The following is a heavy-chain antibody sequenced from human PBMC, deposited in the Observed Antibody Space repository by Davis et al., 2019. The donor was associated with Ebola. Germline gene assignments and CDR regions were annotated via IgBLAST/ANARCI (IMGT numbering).Heavy chain of an antibody. CDR2: IYPGDSDT. J-gene: IGHJ4*02. CDR1: GYSFTSYW. D-gene: IGHD6-13*01. CDR3: ARRRFRDSSSWYYFDY. Sequence: GGSLRLSCKGSGYSFTSYWIGWVRQMPGKGLEWMGIIYPGDSDTRYSPSFQGQVTISADKSISTAYLQWSSLKASDAAMYYCARRRFRDSSSWYYFDYWGQGTLVTVSS. V-gene: IGHV5-51*01.